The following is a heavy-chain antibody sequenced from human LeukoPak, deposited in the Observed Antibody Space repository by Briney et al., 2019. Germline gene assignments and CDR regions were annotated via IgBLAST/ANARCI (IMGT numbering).Heavy chain of an antibody. Sequence: GGSLRLSCAASGFTFSSYGMHWVRQAPGKGLEWVAFIRYDGSNKYYADSVKGRFTISRDNSKNTLYLQMNSLRAEDTAVYYCAKGAYFDWLIPDAFDIWGQGTMVTVSS. V-gene: IGHV3-30*02. J-gene: IGHJ3*02. CDR1: GFTFSSYG. CDR2: IRYDGSNK. CDR3: AKGAYFDWLIPDAFDI. D-gene: IGHD3-9*01.